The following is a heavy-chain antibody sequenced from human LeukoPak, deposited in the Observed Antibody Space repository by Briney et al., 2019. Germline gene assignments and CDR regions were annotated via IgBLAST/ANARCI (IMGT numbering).Heavy chain of an antibody. Sequence: PSETLSLTCTVSGGSISSRSYYWAWIRQPPGKGLEWIGSIYYSGSTYYNPSLKTRVTGAVATSKNQFSLKLSSVTAADTAVYYCARQEDCSSTSCFETFDYWGQGTLVTVSS. V-gene: IGHV4-39*01. CDR3: ARQEDCSSTSCFETFDY. J-gene: IGHJ4*02. CDR1: GGSISSRSYY. D-gene: IGHD2-2*01. CDR2: IYYSGST.